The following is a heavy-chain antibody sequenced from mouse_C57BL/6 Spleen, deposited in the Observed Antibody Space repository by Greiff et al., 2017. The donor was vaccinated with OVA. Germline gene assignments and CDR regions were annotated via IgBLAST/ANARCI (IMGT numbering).Heavy chain of an antibody. J-gene: IGHJ3*01. Sequence: QVQLQQPGAELVRPGTSVKLSCKASGYTFTSYWMHWVKQRPGQGLEWIGVIDPSDSYTNYNQKFKGKATLTVDTSSSTAYMQLSSLTSEDSAVYYCARGYYGSSYPYWGQGTLVTVSA. V-gene: IGHV1-59*01. D-gene: IGHD1-1*01. CDR1: GYTFTSYW. CDR3: ARGYYGSSYPY. CDR2: IDPSDSYT.